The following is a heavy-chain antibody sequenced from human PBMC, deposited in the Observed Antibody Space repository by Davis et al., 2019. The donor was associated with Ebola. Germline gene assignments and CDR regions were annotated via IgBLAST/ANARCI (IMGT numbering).Heavy chain of an antibody. V-gene: IGHV3-48*04. D-gene: IGHD6-19*01. CDR2: ISSSGSTI. CDR1: GLTVSPYI. CDR3: ARKTDYSSAEDAFDI. Sequence: GGSLRLSCAASGLTVSPYIMNWIRQAPGKGLEWVSYISSSGSTIYYADSVKGRFTISRDNAKNSLYLQMNSLTAEDTAVYYCARKTDYSSAEDAFDIWGQGTMVTVSS. J-gene: IGHJ3*02.